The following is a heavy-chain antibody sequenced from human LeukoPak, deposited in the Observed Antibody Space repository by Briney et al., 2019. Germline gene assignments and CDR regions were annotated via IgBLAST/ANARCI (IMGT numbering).Heavy chain of an antibody. Sequence: GGSLRLSCAASGFIFSNYGMHWVRQAPGKGLEWEAVIWYDGSNKYYADSVKGRFTISRDNSKNTLYLRMNSLRAEDTAVYYCARGLFVVVPAAIVSDFDYWGQGALVTVSS. CDR3: ARGLFVVVPAAIVSDFDY. D-gene: IGHD2-2*01. CDR2: IWYDGSNK. J-gene: IGHJ4*02. CDR1: GFIFSNYG. V-gene: IGHV3-33*01.